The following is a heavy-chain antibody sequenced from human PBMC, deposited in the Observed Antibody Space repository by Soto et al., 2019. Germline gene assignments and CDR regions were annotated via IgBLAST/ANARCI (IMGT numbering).Heavy chain of an antibody. J-gene: IGHJ4*02. CDR2: IGGSGRTT. CDR1: AFSFNNYA. Sequence: EVQLLESGGGLVQPGGSLSLSCAASAFSFNNYAMSWVRQAPGKGLEWVSGIGGSGRTTYYADSVKGRFTISRDNSNNTLFLQMNSLRAEDTAVYYCAKSRYSDSSGDFYDYWGQGTLVTVSS. V-gene: IGHV3-23*01. CDR3: AKSRYSDSSGDFYDY. D-gene: IGHD3-22*01.